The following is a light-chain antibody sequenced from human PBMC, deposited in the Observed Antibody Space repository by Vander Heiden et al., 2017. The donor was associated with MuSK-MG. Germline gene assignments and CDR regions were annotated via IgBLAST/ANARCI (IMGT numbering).Light chain of an antibody. V-gene: IGKV3-11*01. CDR3: QQRNLWRPLET. Sequence: TGIQARFSGSGAGTDFILTISSREPEDFAVYFCQQRNLWRPLETFGQGTKVEIK. J-gene: IGKJ1*01.